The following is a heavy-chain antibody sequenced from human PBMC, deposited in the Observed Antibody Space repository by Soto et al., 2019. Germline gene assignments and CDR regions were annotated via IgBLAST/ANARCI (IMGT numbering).Heavy chain of an antibody. CDR2: IYPGDSDT. CDR1: GYSFTNCW. D-gene: IGHD2-15*01. CDR3: ARHWSGGSMPSDH. V-gene: IGHV5-51*06. Sequence: EVQLVQSGAEVKKPGESLKISCKGSGYSFTNCWIGWVSQMPGKGLKWMGIIYPGDSDTRYSPSFQGQVTISADMSITAAYLQWHTLWTSYTGMYSCARHWSGGSMPSDHWGQGSLITVSS. J-gene: IGHJ4*02.